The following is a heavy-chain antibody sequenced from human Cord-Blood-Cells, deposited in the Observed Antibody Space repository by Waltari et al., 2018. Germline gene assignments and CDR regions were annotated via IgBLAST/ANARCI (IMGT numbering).Heavy chain of an antibody. J-gene: IGHJ4*02. CDR1: GHTLTSYY. Sequence: QVQLVQSGAAVKTPGASLTVSCKASGHTLTSYYSPWVRQAPGQGLEWMGWINPNSGGTNYAQKFQGRGTMTRDTSISTAYMELSRLRSDDTAVYYCARVLKPVVTAIDYWGQGTLVTVSS. D-gene: IGHD2-21*02. CDR3: ARVLKPVVTAIDY. V-gene: IGHV1-2*02. CDR2: INPNSGGT.